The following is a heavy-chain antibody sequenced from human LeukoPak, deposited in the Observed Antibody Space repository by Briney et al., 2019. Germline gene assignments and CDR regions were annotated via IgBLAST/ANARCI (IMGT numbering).Heavy chain of an antibody. CDR1: GYTFTSYY. CDR3: AREGADYMGQNNWFDP. CDR2: INPSGGST. V-gene: IGHV1-46*01. D-gene: IGHD4-11*01. J-gene: IGHJ5*02. Sequence: ASVKVSCKASGYTFTSYYMHWVRQAPGQGLEWMGIINPSGGSTSYAQKFQGRVNMTRDMSTSTVYMELSSLRSEDTAVYYCAREGADYMGQNNWFDPWGQGTLVTVSS.